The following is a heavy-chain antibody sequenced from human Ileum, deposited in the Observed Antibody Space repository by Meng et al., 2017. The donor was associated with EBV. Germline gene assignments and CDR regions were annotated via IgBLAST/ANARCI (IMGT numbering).Heavy chain of an antibody. CDR2: IYHSGIT. Sequence: VRLQEWGPGLVKPSGTLSLPCAVSGGSISSSNWWSWVRQPPGKGLEWIGKIYHSGITIYNPSLKSRVTMSVDNSKNQFSLKLNSMTAADTAVYYCARDPTGGEDHQRVWGQGTLVTVSS. V-gene: IGHV4-4*02. CDR3: ARDPTGGEDHQRV. CDR1: GGSISSSNW. J-gene: IGHJ4*02. D-gene: IGHD1-14*01.